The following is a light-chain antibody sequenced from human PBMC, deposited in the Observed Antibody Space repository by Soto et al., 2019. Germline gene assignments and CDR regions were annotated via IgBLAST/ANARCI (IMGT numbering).Light chain of an antibody. Sequence: EILMTQSPATLSVSPGERATLSCRASQSISSYLAWYQQKPGQAPRLLIYEASNRATGIPARFSGSGSGTDFTLTISSLEPEDFAVYYCQQRNNWPPVTFGGGTKVDIK. J-gene: IGKJ4*01. CDR2: EAS. CDR1: QSISSY. CDR3: QQRNNWPPVT. V-gene: IGKV3-11*01.